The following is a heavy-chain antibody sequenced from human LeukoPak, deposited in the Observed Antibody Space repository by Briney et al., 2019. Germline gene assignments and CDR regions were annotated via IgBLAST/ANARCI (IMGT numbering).Heavy chain of an antibody. J-gene: IGHJ4*02. D-gene: IGHD3-10*01. CDR2: IYNSGNN. CDR1: GGSISSDY. CDR3: ATRGY. Sequence: SETLSLTCTVSGGSISSDYWQWIRQPPGKGLERVGYIYNSGNNHYNSSLKSRVTISIDTSKNQFSLKLASVTAADTAVYCCATRGYWGQGTLVAVSS. V-gene: IGHV4-59*08.